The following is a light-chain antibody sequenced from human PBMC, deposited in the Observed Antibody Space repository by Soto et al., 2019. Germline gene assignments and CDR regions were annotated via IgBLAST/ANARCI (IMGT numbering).Light chain of an antibody. CDR2: AAS. CDR3: QHFNGYPFT. J-gene: IGKJ5*01. V-gene: IGKV1-9*01. CDR1: QGIRSY. Sequence: DIQLTQSPSFLSASVGDRVTITCRARQGIRSYLAWYQQKPGKAPKLLIYAASTLQSGVPSRFTGSRSGTEFTLIISSLQPEDLASYYCQHFNGYPFTFGQGTRLEIK.